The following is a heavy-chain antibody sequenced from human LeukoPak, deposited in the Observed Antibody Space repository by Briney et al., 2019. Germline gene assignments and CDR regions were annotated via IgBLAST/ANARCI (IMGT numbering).Heavy chain of an antibody. V-gene: IGHV1-46*01. J-gene: IGHJ6*02. CDR1: GYTFTSYY. D-gene: IGHD3-10*01. Sequence: ASVKVSCKASGYTFTSYYMHWVRQTPGQGLEWMGIINPSGGSTSYAQKFQGRVTMTRDTSTSTVYMELSSLRSEDTAVYYCARVGVTMVRGVSYYGMDVWGQGTTVTVSS. CDR2: INPSGGST. CDR3: ARVGVTMVRGVSYYGMDV.